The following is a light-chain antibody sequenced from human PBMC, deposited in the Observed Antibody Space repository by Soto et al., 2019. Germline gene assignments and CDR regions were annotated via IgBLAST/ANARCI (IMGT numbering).Light chain of an antibody. CDR1: SSDVGGYNF. V-gene: IGLV2-14*03. J-gene: IGLJ1*01. CDR2: DVS. CDR3: TSYTTSFTYV. Sequence: QSALTQPASVSGSPGQSITISCTGTSSDVGGYNFVSWYQHHPGKAPKLIIYDVSNRPSGVSNRFSGSKSGNTASLTISGLQAEDDADYYCTSYTTSFTYVFGTGTTLTVL.